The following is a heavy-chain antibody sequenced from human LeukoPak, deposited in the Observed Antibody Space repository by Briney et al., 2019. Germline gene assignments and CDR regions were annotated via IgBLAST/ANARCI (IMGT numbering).Heavy chain of an antibody. D-gene: IGHD3-9*01. CDR1: GYTFTSYG. Sequence: ASVKVSCKASGYTFTSYGISWVRQAPGQGLEWMGWISAYNGNTNYAQKLQGRVTMTTDTSTSTAYMELRSLRSDDTAVYYCATDNYDILTAIGAFDIWGQGTMVTVSS. V-gene: IGHV1-18*01. J-gene: IGHJ3*02. CDR3: ATDNYDILTAIGAFDI. CDR2: ISAYNGNT.